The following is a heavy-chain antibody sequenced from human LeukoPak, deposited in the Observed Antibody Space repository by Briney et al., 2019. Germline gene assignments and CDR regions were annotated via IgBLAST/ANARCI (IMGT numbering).Heavy chain of an antibody. V-gene: IGHV1-24*01. CDR1: GYTLTELS. CDR2: FDPEDGET. J-gene: IGHJ4*02. D-gene: IGHD3-10*01. CDR3: ATGARSMVRGVITNDY. Sequence: GASVKVSCKVSGYTLTELSMHWVRQAPGKGLEWMGAFDPEDGETIYAQKFQGRVTMTEDTSTDTAYMELSSLRSEDTAVYYCATGARSMVRGVITNDYWGQGTLVTVSS.